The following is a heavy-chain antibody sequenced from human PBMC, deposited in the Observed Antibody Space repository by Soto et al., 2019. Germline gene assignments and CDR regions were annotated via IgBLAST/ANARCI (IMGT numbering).Heavy chain of an antibody. CDR2: ISSGPNTI. J-gene: IGHJ4*02. D-gene: IGHD3-22*01. Sequence: EVQLVESGGGLLQPGGSLRLSCAASGFTFSWFGMNWVRQAPGKGLEWVSYISSGPNTINYAESVRGRFTISRDNAKNSLYLQMNSLRDDDTAVYYCARDSSSSYYYFDYWGQGTLVTVSS. CDR1: GFTFSWFG. V-gene: IGHV3-48*02. CDR3: ARDSSSSYYYFDY.